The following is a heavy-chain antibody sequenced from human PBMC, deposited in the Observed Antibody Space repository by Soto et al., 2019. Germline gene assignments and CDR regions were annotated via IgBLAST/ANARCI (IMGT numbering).Heavy chain of an antibody. CDR1: GFTLSAYA. J-gene: IGHJ3*02. CDR3: ARGQRWLQWDAFDI. Sequence: EVQLVESGGGWLQPGGSLRPSCTPPGFTLSAYAMHGVRQATGKGLEWVSAIGTAGDTYYPGSVKGRFTISRENAKNSLYLQMNSLRAGDTAVYYCARGQRWLQWDAFDIWGQGTMVTVSS. CDR2: IGTAGDT. D-gene: IGHD5-12*01. V-gene: IGHV3-13*01.